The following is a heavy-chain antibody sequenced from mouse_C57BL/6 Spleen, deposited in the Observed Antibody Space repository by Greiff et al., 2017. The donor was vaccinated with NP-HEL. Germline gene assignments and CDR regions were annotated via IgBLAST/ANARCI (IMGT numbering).Heavy chain of an antibody. Sequence: EVQLVESGGGLVQPKGSLKLSCAASGFSFNTYAMNWVRQAPGKGLEWVARIRSKSNNYATYYADSVKDRFTISRDDSESMLYLQMNNLKTEDTAMYYCVRHHIYYGNYDYAMDYWGQGTSVTVSS. CDR1: GFSFNTYA. D-gene: IGHD2-1*01. V-gene: IGHV10-1*01. J-gene: IGHJ4*01. CDR3: VRHHIYYGNYDYAMDY. CDR2: IRSKSNNYAT.